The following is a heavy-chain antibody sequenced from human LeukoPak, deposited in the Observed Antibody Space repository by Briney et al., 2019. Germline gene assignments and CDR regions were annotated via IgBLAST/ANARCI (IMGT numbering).Heavy chain of an antibody. CDR3: AKDIGDGYNNDAFDI. V-gene: IGHV3-9*01. Sequence: GGSLRLSCAASGFTFDDYAMHWVRQAPGKGLEWVSGISWNSGCVGYADSVKGRFTISRDNAKNSLYLQMNSLRTEDTALYYCAKDIGDGYNNDAFDIWGQGTMVTVSS. CDR1: GFTFDDYA. CDR2: ISWNSGCV. J-gene: IGHJ3*02. D-gene: IGHD5-24*01.